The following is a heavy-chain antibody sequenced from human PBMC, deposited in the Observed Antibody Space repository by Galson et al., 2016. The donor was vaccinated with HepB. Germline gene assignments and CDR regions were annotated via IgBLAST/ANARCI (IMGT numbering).Heavy chain of an antibody. CDR1: GFTFSNYA. V-gene: IGHV3-23*01. D-gene: IGHD6-19*01. CDR3: AKGPTGLHSGWYLRYYFDY. Sequence: SLRLSCAASGFTFSNYAMSWVRQAPGKGLEWVSGISASGGGAYYADSVKGRFTISRDNSDNTLYLQMNSLRAEDTAVYYCAKGPTGLHSGWYLRYYFDYWGQETLVTVSS. J-gene: IGHJ4*02. CDR2: ISASGGGA.